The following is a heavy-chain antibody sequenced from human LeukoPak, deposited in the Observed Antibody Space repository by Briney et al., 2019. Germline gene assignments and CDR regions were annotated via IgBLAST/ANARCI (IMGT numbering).Heavy chain of an antibody. V-gene: IGHV4-31*03. CDR1: GGSITTGGYS. Sequence: PSQTLSLTCTVSGGSITTGGYSWSWLRQFPGKGLEWIGYIYYNGTTQYNPSLKRRVGISADTSENQFSLWSRSVTAADTAIYYCASYRAGDINWFDPWGLGILVTVSS. CDR3: ASYRAGDINWFDP. D-gene: IGHD2-21*01. CDR2: IYYNGTT. J-gene: IGHJ5*02.